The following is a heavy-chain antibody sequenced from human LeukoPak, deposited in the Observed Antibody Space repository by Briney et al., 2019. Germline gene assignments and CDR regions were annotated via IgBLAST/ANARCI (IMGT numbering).Heavy chain of an antibody. CDR1: GGSISSSSYY. Sequence: SETLSLTCTVSGGSISSSSYYWGWIRQPPGKGLEWIGSVYYSGSTYYNPSLKSRVTISVDTSKNQFSLKLSSVTAADTAVYYCARGYYYYGTKTRPLDYWGQGTLVTVSS. D-gene: IGHD3-22*01. CDR2: VYYSGST. J-gene: IGHJ4*02. V-gene: IGHV4-39*07. CDR3: ARGYYYYGTKTRPLDY.